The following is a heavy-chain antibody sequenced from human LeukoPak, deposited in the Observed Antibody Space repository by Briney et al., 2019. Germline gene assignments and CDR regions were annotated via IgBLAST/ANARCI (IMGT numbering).Heavy chain of an antibody. J-gene: IGHJ6*03. D-gene: IGHD2-15*01. Sequence: GGSLRLSCAASGFTFSSYWMSWVRQAPGKGLEWVANIKQDGSEKYYVDSVKGRFTISRDNAKNSLYLQMNSLRAEDTAVYYCARDHATSDYYYYMDVWGKGTTVTVSS. CDR3: ARDHATSDYYYYMDV. CDR1: GFTFSSYW. V-gene: IGHV3-7*01. CDR2: IKQDGSEK.